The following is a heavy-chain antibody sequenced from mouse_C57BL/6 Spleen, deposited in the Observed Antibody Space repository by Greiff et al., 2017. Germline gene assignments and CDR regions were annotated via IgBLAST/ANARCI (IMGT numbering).Heavy chain of an antibody. D-gene: IGHD3-2*02. CDR3: ARGQLRLRYFDV. Sequence: VKLQESGAELVKPGASVKMSCKASGYTFTTYPIEWMKQNHGKSLEWIGNFHPYNDDTKYNEKFKGKATLTVEKSSSTVYLELSRLTSDDSAVYYCARGQLRLRYFDVWGTGTTVTVSS. CDR2: FHPYNDDT. J-gene: IGHJ1*03. V-gene: IGHV1-47*01. CDR1: GYTFTTYP.